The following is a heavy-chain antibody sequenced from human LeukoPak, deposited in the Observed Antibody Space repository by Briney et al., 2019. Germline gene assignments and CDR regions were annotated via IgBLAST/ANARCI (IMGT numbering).Heavy chain of an antibody. CDR2: INHSEST. J-gene: IGHJ5*02. Sequence: QPSETLSLTCAVYGGAFSGFYWSWARQPPGKGLEWIGEINHSESTHYNPSFKSRVTILVDTSRNQFSLKLTSVTAADTAVYYCARGPDSGSHFALFDPWGQGTLVTVSS. CDR1: GGAFSGFY. V-gene: IGHV4-34*01. D-gene: IGHD3-10*01. CDR3: ARGPDSGSHFALFDP.